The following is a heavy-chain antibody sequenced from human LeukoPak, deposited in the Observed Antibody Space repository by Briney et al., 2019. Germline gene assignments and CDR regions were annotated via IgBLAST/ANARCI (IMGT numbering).Heavy chain of an antibody. CDR3: ARVRRWQQIPHYFES. CDR2: IHTRGST. D-gene: IGHD5-24*01. CDR1: GGSINSGSYY. V-gene: IGHV4-61*02. Sequence: SETLSLTCTVSGGSINSGSYYWSWIRQPAGKGLEWIGRIHTRGSTNYSPSLKSRVTISVDTSKNQFSLRLSSVTAADTALYYCARVRRWQQIPHYFESWGQGTLVTVSS. J-gene: IGHJ4*02.